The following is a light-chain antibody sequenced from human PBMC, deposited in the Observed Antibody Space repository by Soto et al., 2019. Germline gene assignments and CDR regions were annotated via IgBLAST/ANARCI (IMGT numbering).Light chain of an antibody. CDR1: QFLSSY. CDR3: QQYGSSPGT. CDR2: DTP. J-gene: IGKJ1*01. Sequence: ELLLTQSPATLSLSPWERATFSCRASQFLSSYLAWYQQISGQPPRLXIYDTPNRVTGIPARFSGSLSGTDFTLTISRLETEDFAVYYCQQYGSSPGTFGQGTKVDIK. V-gene: IGKV3-20*01.